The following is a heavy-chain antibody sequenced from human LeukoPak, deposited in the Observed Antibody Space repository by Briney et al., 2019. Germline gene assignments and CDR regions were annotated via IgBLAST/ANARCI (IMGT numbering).Heavy chain of an antibody. CDR1: GYTFTEYY. CDR2: VTPSTGDT. V-gene: IGHV1-2*02. J-gene: IGHJ5*01. CDR3: ARDIAPSGSWWFDS. Sequence: ASVKVSCKASGYTFTEYYIHWLRQAPGQGLEGMGWVTPSTGDTFYAQNFRGRVTMTRDTSISTAYMQLGGLKSDDTAVYYCARDIAPSGSWWFDSWGQGTLVSVSS. D-gene: IGHD6-13*01.